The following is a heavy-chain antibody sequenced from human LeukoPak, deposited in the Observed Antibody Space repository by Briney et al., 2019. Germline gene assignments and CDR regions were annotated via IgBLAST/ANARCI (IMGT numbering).Heavy chain of an antibody. J-gene: IGHJ4*02. V-gene: IGHV1-69*04. Sequence: SVKVSCKASGGTFSSYAISWVRQAPGQGLEWMGRIISILGIANYAQKFQGRVTITADKSTSTAYMELSSLRSEDTAVYYCARYSGSYDYYFDYWGQGTLVTVSS. CDR3: ARYSGSYDYYFDY. CDR1: GGTFSSYA. CDR2: IISILGIA. D-gene: IGHD1-26*01.